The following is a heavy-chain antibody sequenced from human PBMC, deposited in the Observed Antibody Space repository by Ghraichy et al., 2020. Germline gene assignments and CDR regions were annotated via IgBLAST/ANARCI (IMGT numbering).Heavy chain of an antibody. CDR2: ISSSSSYT. J-gene: IGHJ4*02. Sequence: GESLNISCAASGFTFSDYYMSWIRQAPGKGLEWVSYISSSSSYTNYADSVKGRFTISRDNAKNSLYLQMNSLRAEDTAVYYCARDSARYYDSSGYRDMPLDYWCQGTLVTVSS. V-gene: IGHV3-11*06. CDR1: GFTFSDYY. D-gene: IGHD3-22*01. CDR3: ARDSARYYDSSGYRDMPLDY.